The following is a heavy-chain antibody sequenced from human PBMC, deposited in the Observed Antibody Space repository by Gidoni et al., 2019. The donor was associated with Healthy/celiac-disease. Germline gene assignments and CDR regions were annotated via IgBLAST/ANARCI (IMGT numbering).Heavy chain of an antibody. J-gene: IGHJ4*02. CDR1: GFSLSTSGVG. CDR3: AHAMDYGDHFDY. Sequence: QITLKESGPTLVKPTQTLTLTCTFSGFSLSTSGVGVGWIRQPPGKALDWLALIYWNDDKRYSPSLKSRLTITKDTSKNQVVLTMTNMDPVDTATYYCAHAMDYGDHFDYWGQGTLVTVSS. V-gene: IGHV2-5*01. CDR2: IYWNDDK. D-gene: IGHD4-17*01.